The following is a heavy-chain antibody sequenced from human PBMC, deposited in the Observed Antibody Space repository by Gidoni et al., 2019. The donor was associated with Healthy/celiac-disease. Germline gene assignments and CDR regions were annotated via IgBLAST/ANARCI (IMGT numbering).Heavy chain of an antibody. CDR3: ARAPKYYYGSGSYSLRYFDY. CDR1: GGSFSGSY. Sequence: QVQLQQWGAGLLKPSETLSLTCAVYGGSFSGSYWRWIRQPPGKGLEWIGEINHSGSTNYNPSLKSRVTISVDTSKNQFSLKLSSVTAADTAVYYCARAPKYYYGSGSYSLRYFDYWGQGTLVTVSS. D-gene: IGHD3-10*01. V-gene: IGHV4-34*01. J-gene: IGHJ4*02. CDR2: INHSGST.